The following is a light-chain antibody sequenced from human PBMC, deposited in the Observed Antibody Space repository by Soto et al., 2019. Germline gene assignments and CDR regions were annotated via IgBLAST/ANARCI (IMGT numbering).Light chain of an antibody. Sequence: QLVLTQPPSVSGASGQRVTISCTGSNSSVGAGYDVHWYQHLPGTAPKLLIYGNSNRPSGVPDRFSGSKSGTSASLAITGLQAEDEADYYCQSFDSSLSGWVFGGGTQLTVL. CDR3: QSFDSSLSGWV. V-gene: IGLV1-40*01. J-gene: IGLJ3*02. CDR1: NSSVGAGYD. CDR2: GNS.